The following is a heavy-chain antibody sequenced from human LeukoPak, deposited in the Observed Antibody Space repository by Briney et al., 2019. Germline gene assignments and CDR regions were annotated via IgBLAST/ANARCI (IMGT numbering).Heavy chain of an antibody. CDR3: ARGRYYYDSSGPRSLWDWFDP. Sequence: PSETLSLTCTVSGGSISSYYWSWIRQPAGKGLEWIGRIYTSGSTNYNPSLKSRVTMSVDTSKNQFSLKLSSVTAVDTAVYYCARGRYYYDSSGPRSLWDWFDPWGQGTLVTVSS. V-gene: IGHV4-4*07. CDR2: IYTSGST. J-gene: IGHJ5*02. D-gene: IGHD3-22*01. CDR1: GGSISSYY.